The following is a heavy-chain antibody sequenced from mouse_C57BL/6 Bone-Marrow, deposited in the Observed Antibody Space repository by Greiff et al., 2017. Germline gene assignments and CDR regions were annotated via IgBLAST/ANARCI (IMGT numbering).Heavy chain of an antibody. Sequence: VQLQQPGAELVKPGASVKMSCKASGYTFTSYWITWVKQRPGQGLEWIGDIYPGSGSTNYNEKFKSKATLTVDTSSSTAYMQRSSLTSEDSAVYYCAREDYGSTGAMDYWGQGTSVTVSS. V-gene: IGHV1-55*01. CDR2: IYPGSGST. J-gene: IGHJ4*01. D-gene: IGHD1-1*01. CDR1: GYTFTSYW. CDR3: AREDYGSTGAMDY.